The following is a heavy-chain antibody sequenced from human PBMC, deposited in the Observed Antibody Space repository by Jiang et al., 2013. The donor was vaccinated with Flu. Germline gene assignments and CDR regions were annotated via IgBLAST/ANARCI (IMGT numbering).Heavy chain of an antibody. V-gene: IGHV2-5*01. CDR2: IYWNDVK. D-gene: IGHD2-8*02. J-gene: IGHJ4*02. CDR3: CAVLNGPQGMHGY. CDR1: GFSLSVTGAG. Sequence: FSGFSLSVTGAGVGWIRQPPGKALEWLAFIYWNDVKYYSPSLKSRFTITKDTSKNQVVLTMTNMDPVDTAYYYYCAVLNGPQGMHGYWGQGTLVTVSS.